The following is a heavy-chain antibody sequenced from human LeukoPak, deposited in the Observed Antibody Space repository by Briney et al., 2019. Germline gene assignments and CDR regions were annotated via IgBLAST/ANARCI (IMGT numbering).Heavy chain of an antibody. D-gene: IGHD1-26*01. CDR3: ARDRYSGSYRDAFDI. V-gene: IGHV3-23*01. CDR1: GITFSNSA. Sequence: PGGSLRLSCVPSGITFSNSALSWVRQAPGKGLEWVATITKSGDQTYYADSVKGLFTISRDISKSTLYLQMNSLRAEDTAVYYCARDRYSGSYRDAFDIWGQGTMVTVSS. J-gene: IGHJ3*02. CDR2: ITKSGDQT.